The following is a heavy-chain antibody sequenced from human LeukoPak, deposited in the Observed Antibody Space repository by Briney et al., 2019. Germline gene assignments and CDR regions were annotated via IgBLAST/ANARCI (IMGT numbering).Heavy chain of an antibody. CDR3: VREGSSYAPSEPFYFDY. J-gene: IGHJ4*02. CDR1: GFTFSDYY. V-gene: IGHV3-11*04. CDR2: ISSGGYTT. Sequence: GGSLRLSCAASGFTFSDYYMSWIRQAPGKGLEWVSYISSGGYTTRYADSVRGRFTISRDNAKNSLYLQMNSLKAEDTAVYYCVREGSSYAPSEPFYFDYWGQGTLVTVSS. D-gene: IGHD3-10*01.